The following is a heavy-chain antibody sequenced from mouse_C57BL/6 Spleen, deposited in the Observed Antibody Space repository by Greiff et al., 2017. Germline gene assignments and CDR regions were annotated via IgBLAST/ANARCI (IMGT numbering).Heavy chain of an antibody. Sequence: VQLQQPGAELVMPGASVKLSCKASGYTFTSYWMHWVKQRPGQGLEWIGEIDPSDSYTNYNQKFKVKSTLTVDTSSSTAYMQLSSLTSEDSAVYYCAHYEYEGFDYWGQGTTVTVSS. D-gene: IGHD2-4*01. CDR1: GYTFTSYW. CDR3: AHYEYEGFDY. V-gene: IGHV1-69*01. CDR2: IDPSDSYT. J-gene: IGHJ2*01.